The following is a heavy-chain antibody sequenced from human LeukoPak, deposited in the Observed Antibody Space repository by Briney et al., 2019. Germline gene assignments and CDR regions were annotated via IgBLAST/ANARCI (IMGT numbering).Heavy chain of an antibody. CDR3: AKDEGYCGGDCYFDYYYYGMDV. CDR2: ISYDGSNK. CDR1: GFTFSSYG. V-gene: IGHV3-30*18. D-gene: IGHD2-21*02. J-gene: IGHJ6*02. Sequence: GGSLRLSCAASGFTFSSYGMLWVRQAPGKGLEWVAVISYDGSNKYYADSVKGRFTITRDNSKNTLYLQMNSLRAEDTAVYYCAKDEGYCGGDCYFDYYYYGMDVWGQGTTVTVSS.